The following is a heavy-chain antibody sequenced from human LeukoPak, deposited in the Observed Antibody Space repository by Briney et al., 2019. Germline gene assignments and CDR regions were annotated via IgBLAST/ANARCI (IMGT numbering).Heavy chain of an antibody. D-gene: IGHD3-10*01. CDR3: AKDPIYGSGSYLRPNWFDP. J-gene: IGHJ5*02. Sequence: PGRSLRLSCAASGFTFDDYAMHWVRQAPGKGLEWVSGISWNSGSIGYADSVKGRFTISRDNAKNSLYLQMNSLRAEDTALYCCAKDPIYGSGSYLRPNWFDPWGQGTLVTVSS. CDR2: ISWNSGSI. V-gene: IGHV3-9*01. CDR1: GFTFDDYA.